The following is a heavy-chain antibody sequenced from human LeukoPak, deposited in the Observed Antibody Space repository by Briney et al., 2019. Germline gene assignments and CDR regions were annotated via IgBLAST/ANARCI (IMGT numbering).Heavy chain of an antibody. Sequence: PSQTLSLTCTVSGGSISSRAQYWSWIRQPPGKGLEWIGYIYYSGSTYYNPSLKSRVTISVDTSKNQFSLKLGSVTAADTAVYYCGSGMNAFDIWGQGTMVTVSS. V-gene: IGHV4-30-4*01. J-gene: IGHJ3*02. CDR2: IYYSGST. CDR3: GSGMNAFDI. D-gene: IGHD1-1*01. CDR1: GGSISSRAQY.